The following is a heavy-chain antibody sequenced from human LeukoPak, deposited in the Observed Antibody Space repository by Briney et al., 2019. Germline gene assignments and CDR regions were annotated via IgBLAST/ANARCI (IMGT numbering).Heavy chain of an antibody. V-gene: IGHV4-38-2*02. Sequence: PSETLSLTCSVSDYSISSGYYWGWIRQPPGKGLEWIGSIYYSGSTYYNPSLKSRVTISVDTSKNQFSLKLSSVTAADTAVYYCARAPPLRYFPSWGQGTMVTVSS. J-gene: IGHJ3*01. D-gene: IGHD3-9*01. CDR1: DYSISSGYY. CDR3: ARAPPLRYFPS. CDR2: IYYSGST.